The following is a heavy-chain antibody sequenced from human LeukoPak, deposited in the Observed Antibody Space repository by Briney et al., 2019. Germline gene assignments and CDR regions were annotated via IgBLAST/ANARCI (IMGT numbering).Heavy chain of an antibody. J-gene: IGHJ4*02. D-gene: IGHD7-27*01. CDR3: ARDLPWGYFDY. CDR2: IRDDGGLK. V-gene: IGHV3-7*01. CDR1: GFTFSGYW. Sequence: GGSLRLSCTVSGFTFSGYWMSWVRQAPGKGLEWVANIRDDGGLKNYVDSVKGRFTISRDNAKNSVSLQMNSLRAEDTAVYYCARDLPWGYFDYWGQGTLVTVSS.